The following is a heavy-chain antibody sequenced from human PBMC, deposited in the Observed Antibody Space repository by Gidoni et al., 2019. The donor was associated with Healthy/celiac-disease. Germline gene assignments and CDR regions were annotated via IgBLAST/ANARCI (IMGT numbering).Heavy chain of an antibody. CDR3: ARATLTETFGSYWEGTPNWFDP. V-gene: IGHV7-4-1*02. Sequence: QVQLVQSGSELKKPGASVNVSFKASGYTFTSYAMTWVRQAHGQGLEWMVWINTNTGNPTYAQGFTGRFVFSLDTSVSTAYLQISSLKAEDTAVYYCARATLTETFGSYWEGTPNWFDPWGQGTLVTVSS. CDR1: GYTFTSYA. D-gene: IGHD3-10*01. CDR2: INTNTGNP. J-gene: IGHJ5*02.